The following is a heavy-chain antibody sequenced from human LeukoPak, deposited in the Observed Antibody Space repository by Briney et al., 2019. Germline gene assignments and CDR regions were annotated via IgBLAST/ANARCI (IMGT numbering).Heavy chain of an antibody. D-gene: IGHD6-13*01. CDR2: ISGSGGSI. Sequence: PGGSLRLSCAASGFTFSSYAMTWVRQAPGKGLEWVSAISGSGGSIYYADSVKGRFTISRDDAKNSLYLQMNSLRADDTAMYYCARVSRVAYSSSWYLDYWGQGTLVTVSS. J-gene: IGHJ4*02. CDR3: ARVSRVAYSSSWYLDY. CDR1: GFTFSSYA. V-gene: IGHV3-21*06.